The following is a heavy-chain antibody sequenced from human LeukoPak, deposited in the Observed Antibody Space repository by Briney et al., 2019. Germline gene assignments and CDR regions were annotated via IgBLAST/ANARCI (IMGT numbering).Heavy chain of an antibody. CDR2: ISAYDGNT. CDR3: ARTYYYDSSGHFDI. D-gene: IGHD3-22*01. V-gene: IGHV1-18*01. Sequence: GASVKVSCKASGYTFTSYGITWLRQAPGQGFEWMGWISAYDGNTNYAQKFRGRVTMTRDMSTSTVYMELSSLRSEDTAVYYCARTYYYDSSGHFDIWGQGTMVTVSS. CDR1: GYTFTSYG. J-gene: IGHJ3*02.